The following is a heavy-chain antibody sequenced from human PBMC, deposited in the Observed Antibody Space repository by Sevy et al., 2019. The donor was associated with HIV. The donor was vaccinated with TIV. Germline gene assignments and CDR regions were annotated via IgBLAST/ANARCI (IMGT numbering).Heavy chain of an antibody. V-gene: IGHV4-59*01. CDR1: GGPISSYY. Sequence: SQTLSLTCSVSGGPISSYYWSWIRQPPGKRLEWIGYIHYSGSTNYNPSLNSRLTISVDMSKNQFSLRLTSVTAADTAVYYCARAPPVRSGDDSLNWFDPWGQGILVTVSS. CDR3: ARAPPVRSGDDSLNWFDP. D-gene: IGHD5-12*01. CDR2: IHYSGST. J-gene: IGHJ5*02.